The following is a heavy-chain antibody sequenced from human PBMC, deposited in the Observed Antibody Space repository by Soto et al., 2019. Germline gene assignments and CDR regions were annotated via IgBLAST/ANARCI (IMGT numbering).Heavy chain of an antibody. CDR3: ARQPIVVVPAAMFGPDYYIDV. Sequence: LGESLKISCKGSEYSFTNYWIGWVRQMPGKGLEWMGIIYPRDSDTRYSPSFQGQVTISADKSISTAYLQWSSLKASDTAMYYCARQPIVVVPAAMFGPDYYIDVWGKGTTVTVSS. J-gene: IGHJ6*03. CDR2: IYPRDSDT. D-gene: IGHD2-2*01. V-gene: IGHV5-51*01. CDR1: EYSFTNYW.